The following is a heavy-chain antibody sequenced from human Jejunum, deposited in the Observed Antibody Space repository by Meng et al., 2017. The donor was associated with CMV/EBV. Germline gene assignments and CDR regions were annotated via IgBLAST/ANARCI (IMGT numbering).Heavy chain of an antibody. V-gene: IGHV3-66*02. Sequence: SGFTVISNSMSWVRQAPGKGLEWVSVIYAGGGTYYVDSVKGRFTISRDNSKNTLFLQMNSLRAEDTAIYYCARRYYYDSSGYYLDYWGQGTLVTVSS. D-gene: IGHD3-22*01. CDR2: IYAGGGT. CDR1: GFTVISNS. J-gene: IGHJ4*02. CDR3: ARRYYYDSSGYYLDY.